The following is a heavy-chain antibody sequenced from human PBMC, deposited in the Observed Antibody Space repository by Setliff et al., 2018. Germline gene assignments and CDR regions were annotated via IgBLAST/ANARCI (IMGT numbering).Heavy chain of an antibody. CDR1: GFTFSNAW. J-gene: IGHJ4*02. Sequence: PWGSLRLSCAASGFTFSNAWMSWVRQAPGKGLEWVGRIKSKTDGGTTDYAAHVKGRFTVSRDDSKNTLFMQMNSLKTEYIALYYCTTDWSRGDSGNYLRLDYWGQGTLVTVSS. V-gene: IGHV3-15*01. CDR3: TTDWSRGDSGNYLRLDY. CDR2: IKSKTDGGTT. D-gene: IGHD3-10*01.